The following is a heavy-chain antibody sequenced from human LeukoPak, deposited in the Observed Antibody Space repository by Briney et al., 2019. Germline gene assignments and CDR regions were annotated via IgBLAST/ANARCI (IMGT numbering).Heavy chain of an antibody. J-gene: IGHJ4*02. Sequence: SETLSLTCTVSGGSISSGSYFWSWIRQSAGKGLEWIGRIYTSGSTNYNPSLKSRVTISVEPAENQFSLKLSSVPAADTAVYYCARSSFGGIIVIPAGYWGQGTLVTVSS. CDR1: GGSISSGSYF. CDR3: ARSSFGGIIVIPAGY. CDR2: IYTSGST. D-gene: IGHD3-16*02. V-gene: IGHV4-61*02.